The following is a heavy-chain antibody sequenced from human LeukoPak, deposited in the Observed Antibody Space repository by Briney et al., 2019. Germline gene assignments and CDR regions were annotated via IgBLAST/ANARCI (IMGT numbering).Heavy chain of an antibody. CDR1: GYTFTSYG. J-gene: IGHJ5*02. V-gene: IGHV1-18*01. Sequence: ASVKVSCKASGYTFTSYGISWVRQAPGQGLEWVGWVSPYNGHTNYAQKFQGRVTMTTDTSTSTAYMELRSLRSDDTAVYYCARAASVWFGELPDHNNWFDPWGQGTLVTVSS. D-gene: IGHD3-10*01. CDR3: ARAASVWFGELPDHNNWFDP. CDR2: VSPYNGHT.